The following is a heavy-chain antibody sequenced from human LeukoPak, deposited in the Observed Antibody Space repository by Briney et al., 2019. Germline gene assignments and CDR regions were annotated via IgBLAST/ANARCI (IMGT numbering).Heavy chain of an antibody. D-gene: IGHD3-22*01. CDR1: GFTFSSYS. Sequence: GGSLRLSCAASGFTFSSYSMNWVRQAPGKGLEWVSSISSTSGYIYYADSVKGRFTISRDNAKNSLYLQMNSLRAEDTAVYYCARDAGLGYYDSSGCYLDYWGQGTLVTVSS. V-gene: IGHV3-21*01. CDR3: ARDAGLGYYDSSGCYLDY. CDR2: ISSTSGYI. J-gene: IGHJ4*02.